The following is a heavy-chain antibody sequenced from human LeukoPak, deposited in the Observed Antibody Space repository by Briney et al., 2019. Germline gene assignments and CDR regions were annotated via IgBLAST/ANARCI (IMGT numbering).Heavy chain of an antibody. J-gene: IGHJ4*02. CDR3: ARYQPLLHGFDY. CDR1: GDSIYNYY. D-gene: IGHD2-2*01. CDR2: IYSSGST. V-gene: IGHV4-4*07. Sequence: SETLSLTCTVSGDSIYNYYWSWIRQPAGKGLEWIGRIYSSGSTNYNPSLKSRVTMSVDTSKNQFSLKLTSLTAADTAVYYCARYQPLLHGFDYWGQGTLVTVSS.